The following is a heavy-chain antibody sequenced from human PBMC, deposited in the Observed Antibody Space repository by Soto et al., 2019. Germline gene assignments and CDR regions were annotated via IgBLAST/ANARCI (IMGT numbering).Heavy chain of an antibody. CDR3: ARDFNSEKSLYFDY. CDR1: GGSVSSGSYY. V-gene: IGHV4-61*01. Sequence: SETLSLTCTVSGGSVSSGSYYWSWIRQPPGKGLEWIGYIYYSGTTHYNPSLKSRVTISVDTSKKQFSLKLTSVTAADTAVYYCARDFNSEKSLYFDYWGQGTLVTVSS. J-gene: IGHJ4*02. CDR2: IYYSGTT. D-gene: IGHD5-18*01.